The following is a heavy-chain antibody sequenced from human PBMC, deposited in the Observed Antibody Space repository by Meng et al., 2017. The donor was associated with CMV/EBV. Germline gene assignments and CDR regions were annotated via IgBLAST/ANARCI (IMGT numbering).Heavy chain of an antibody. D-gene: IGHD3-16*01. CDR3: AKERIMWARVSVDAFDI. J-gene: IGHJ3*02. V-gene: IGHV3-30*02. CDR1: GFTFSSYG. CDR2: IRYDGSNK. Sequence: GESLKISCAASGFTFSSYGMHWVRQAPGKGLEWVAFIRYDGSNKYYADSVKGRFTISRDNSKNTLYLQMNSLRAEDTAVYYCAKERIMWARVSVDAFDIWGQGTMVTVSS.